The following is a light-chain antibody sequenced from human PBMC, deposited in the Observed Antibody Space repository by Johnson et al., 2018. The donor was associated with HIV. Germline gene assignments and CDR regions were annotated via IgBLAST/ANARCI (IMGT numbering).Light chain of an antibody. CDR2: ENN. CDR1: SSNIGNNY. J-gene: IGLJ1*01. V-gene: IGLV1-51*02. CDR3: ATWDSSLSAFYV. Sequence: QSVLTQPPSVSAAPGQKVTISCSGSSSNIGNNYVSWYQQLPGTAPKLLIYENNKRPSGITDRFSGSKSGTSATLGITGLQTGDAADYYCATWDSSLSAFYVFGTGTKVTVV.